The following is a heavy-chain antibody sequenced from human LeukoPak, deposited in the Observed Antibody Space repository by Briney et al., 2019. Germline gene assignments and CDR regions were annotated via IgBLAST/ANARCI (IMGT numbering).Heavy chain of an antibody. J-gene: IGHJ4*02. CDR2: INPNSGGT. Sequence: ASVKVSCKASGYTFTGYYMHWVRQAPGQGLEWMGWINPNSGGTNYAQKFQGRVTMTRDTPISTAYMELSRLRSDDTAVYYCARDAPDSSSWYDQSYFDYWGQGTLVTVSS. V-gene: IGHV1-2*02. D-gene: IGHD6-13*01. CDR1: GYTFTGYY. CDR3: ARDAPDSSSWYDQSYFDY.